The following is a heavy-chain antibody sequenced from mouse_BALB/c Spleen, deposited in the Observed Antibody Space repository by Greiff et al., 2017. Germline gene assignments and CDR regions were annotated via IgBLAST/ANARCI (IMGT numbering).Heavy chain of an antibody. CDR3: ARSTMITDYFDY. Sequence: EVKLMESGPELVKPGASVKISCKASGYTFTDYNMHWVKQSHGKSLEWIGYIYPYNGGTGYNQKFKSKATLTVDNSSSTAYMELRSLTSEDSAVYYCARSTMITDYFDYWGQGTTLTVSS. CDR2: IYPYNGGT. CDR1: GYTFTDYN. J-gene: IGHJ2*01. V-gene: IGHV1S29*02. D-gene: IGHD2-4*01.